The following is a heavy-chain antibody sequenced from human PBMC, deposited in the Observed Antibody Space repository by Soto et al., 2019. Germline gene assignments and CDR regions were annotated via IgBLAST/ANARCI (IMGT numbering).Heavy chain of an antibody. V-gene: IGHV3-30-3*02. J-gene: IGHJ4*02. CDR1: GFTFNTHA. CDR2: TSYEGGTK. D-gene: IGHD1-1*01. CDR3: AKQFTGFYYYFDH. Sequence: QVLLVESGGGVVQPGGSLRLSCTASGFTFNTHAMHWVRQAPGKGLEWVAVTSYEGGTKYYADYAQGRFTISRDNSKNTLYLQMNSLRAGDTAVYYWAKQFTGFYYYFDHLGQGTLVTVSS.